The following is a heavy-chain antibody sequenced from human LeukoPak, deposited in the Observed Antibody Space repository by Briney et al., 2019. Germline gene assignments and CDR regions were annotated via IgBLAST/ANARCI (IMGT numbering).Heavy chain of an antibody. CDR3: ARAPTVLVGYCSSASCQADY. V-gene: IGHV3-21*01. J-gene: IGHJ4*02. CDR2: ISGSSDYI. CDR1: GFTFSTYS. Sequence: GGSLRLSCAASGFTFSTYSMNWVRQAPGKGLEWVSAISGSSDYIYYADSVKGRFTISRDNAKNSLFLQMNSLRAEDTAVYYCARAPTVLVGYCSSASCQADYWGQGTLVTVSS. D-gene: IGHD2-2*01.